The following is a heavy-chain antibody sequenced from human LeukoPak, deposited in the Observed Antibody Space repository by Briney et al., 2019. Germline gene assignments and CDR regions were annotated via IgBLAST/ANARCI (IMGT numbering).Heavy chain of an antibody. CDR1: GYTFTGYY. V-gene: IGHV1-2*02. D-gene: IGHD4-23*01. J-gene: IGHJ2*01. CDR3: ARHPGKVTNDWYFDL. Sequence: ASVKVSCKASGYTFTGYYMHWVRQAPGQGLEWMGWINPNSGGTSYAQKLQGRVTMTRDTSITTAYMELSRLSSDDTAVYYCARHPGKVTNDWYFDLWGRGTLVTVSS. CDR2: INPNSGGT.